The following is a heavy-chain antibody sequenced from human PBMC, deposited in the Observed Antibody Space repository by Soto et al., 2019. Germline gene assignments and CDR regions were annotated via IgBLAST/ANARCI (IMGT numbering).Heavy chain of an antibody. V-gene: IGHV3-23*01. CDR2: IMYSGGST. D-gene: IGHD3-3*02. J-gene: IGHJ1*01. CDR3: AKELHFWSASDH. Sequence: GGSLRLSCVASGFTFSSNAMSWVRQAPGKGLEWVSGIMYSGGSTYYADYVKGRFTVSRDDSKNTVYLQMNSLRAEDTAVYYCAKELHFWSASDHWGQGTLVTVSS. CDR1: GFTFSSNA.